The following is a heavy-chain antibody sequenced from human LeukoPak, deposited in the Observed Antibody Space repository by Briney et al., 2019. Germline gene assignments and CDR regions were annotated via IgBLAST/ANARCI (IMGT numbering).Heavy chain of an antibody. CDR3: ARDHYDFWGYFDY. CDR2: ISSSSSYI. CDR1: GFTFSSYS. D-gene: IGHD3-3*01. V-gene: IGHV3-21*01. J-gene: IGHJ4*02. Sequence: GGSLRLSCAASGFTFSSYSMNWVRQAPGKGLVWVSSISSSSSYIYYADSVKGRFTISRDNAKNSLYLQMNSLRAEDTAVYYCARDHYDFWGYFDYWGQGTLVTVSS.